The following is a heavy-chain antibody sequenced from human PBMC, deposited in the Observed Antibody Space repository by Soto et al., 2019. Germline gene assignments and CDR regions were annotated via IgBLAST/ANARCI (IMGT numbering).Heavy chain of an antibody. CDR1: GFTFSSYE. J-gene: IGHJ6*02. Sequence: GGSLRLSCAASGFTFSSYEMNWVRQAPGKGLEWVSYISSSGSTIYYADSVKGRFTISRDNAKNSLYLQMNSLRAEDTAVYYCARGTDLVTNIWGSGMDVWGQGTTVTVSS. CDR2: ISSSGSTI. D-gene: IGHD3-16*01. V-gene: IGHV3-48*03. CDR3: ARGTDLVTNIWGSGMDV.